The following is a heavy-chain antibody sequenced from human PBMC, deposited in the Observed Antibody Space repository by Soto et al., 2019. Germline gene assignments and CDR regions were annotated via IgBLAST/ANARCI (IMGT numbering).Heavy chain of an antibody. CDR1: GGTFSSYA. J-gene: IGHJ5*02. D-gene: IGHD2-15*01. CDR2: IIPIFGTA. Sequence: SVKVSCKASGGTFSSYAISWVRQAPGQGLEWMGGIIPIFGTANYAQKFQGRVTITADESTSTAYMELSSLRSEDTAVYYCARPYCSGGGCYSTAWFDPWGQGTLVTVSS. V-gene: IGHV1-69*13. CDR3: ARPYCSGGGCYSTAWFDP.